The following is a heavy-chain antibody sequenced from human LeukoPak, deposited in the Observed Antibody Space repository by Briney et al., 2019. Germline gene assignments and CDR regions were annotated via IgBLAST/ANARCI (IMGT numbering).Heavy chain of an antibody. CDR1: GGSVSSGSYY. J-gene: IGHJ4*02. CDR3: ARETGYCSSTSCYRYFDY. CDR2: IYYSGST. V-gene: IGHV4-61*01. D-gene: IGHD2-2*01. Sequence: SETLSLTCTVSGGSVSSGSYYWSWIRQPPGKGLEWIGYIYYSGSTNYNPSLKSRVTISVDTSKNQFSLKLSSVTAADTAVYYRARETGYCSSTSCYRYFDYWGQGTLVTVSS.